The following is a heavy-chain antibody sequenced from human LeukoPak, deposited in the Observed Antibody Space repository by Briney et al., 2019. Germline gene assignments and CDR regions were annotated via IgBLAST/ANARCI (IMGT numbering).Heavy chain of an antibody. CDR3: AKDGDIVVVPAAMYVY. CDR1: GFTFSSYA. V-gene: IGHV3-23*01. CDR2: ISGSGGST. Sequence: GGSLRLSCAASGFTFSSYAMSWVRQAPGKGLEWVSAISGSGGSTYYADSVKGRLTISRDNSKNTLYLQMNSLRAEDTAVYYCAKDGDIVVVPAAMYVYWGQGTLVTVSS. D-gene: IGHD2-2*01. J-gene: IGHJ4*02.